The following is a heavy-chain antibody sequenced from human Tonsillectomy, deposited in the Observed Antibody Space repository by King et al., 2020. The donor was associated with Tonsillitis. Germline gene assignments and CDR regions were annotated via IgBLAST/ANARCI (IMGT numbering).Heavy chain of an antibody. CDR1: GFTFSSNS. Sequence: VQLVESGGGLVKPGGSLRLSCAASGFTFSSNSMNWVRQAPGKGLEWVSSISSSGSYIYYADSVKGRFTISRDNAKNSLDLQMNSLRAEDTAVYYCARDFHYADYYFYYMDVWGKGTTVTVSS. CDR2: ISSSGSYI. CDR3: ARDFHYADYYFYYMDV. V-gene: IGHV3-21*01. J-gene: IGHJ6*03. D-gene: IGHD3-16*01.